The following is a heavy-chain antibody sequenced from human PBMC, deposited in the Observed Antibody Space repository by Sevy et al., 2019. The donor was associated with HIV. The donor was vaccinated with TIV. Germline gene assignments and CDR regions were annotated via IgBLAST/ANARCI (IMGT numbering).Heavy chain of an antibody. D-gene: IGHD4-17*01. Sequence: SETLSLTCTVSGGSISSSSYYWGWIRQPPGKGLEWIGNIYYSGSSYYNPSLNSRVTISVVTSKNQFSLKPTSVTAADTAVYYCAGFEYGDYTNLFDPWGQGTLVTVSS. J-gene: IGHJ5*02. CDR3: AGFEYGDYTNLFDP. CDR1: GGSISSSSYY. V-gene: IGHV4-39*01. CDR2: IYYSGSS.